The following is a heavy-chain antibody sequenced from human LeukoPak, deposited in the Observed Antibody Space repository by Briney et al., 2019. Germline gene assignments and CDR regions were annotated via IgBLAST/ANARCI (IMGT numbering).Heavy chain of an antibody. CDR1: GFIFPKYG. CDR2: INWNSIRV. V-gene: IGHV3-20*04. Sequence: GVSLRLSCTAPGFIFPKYGMSWVGQAPGKGLGWVSGINWNSIRVGYADSVQGRSTFSRDNAKNSLYLQMNSLRAEDTAFYYCARLRNYDSSGYYFEIDSWGQGTLVTVSS. D-gene: IGHD3-22*01. CDR3: ARLRNYDSSGYYFEIDS. J-gene: IGHJ4*02.